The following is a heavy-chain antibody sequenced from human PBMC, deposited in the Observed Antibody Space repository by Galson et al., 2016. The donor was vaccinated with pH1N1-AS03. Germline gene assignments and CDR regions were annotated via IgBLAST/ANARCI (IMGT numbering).Heavy chain of an antibody. V-gene: IGHV4-59*01. CDR1: GYSISSGYY. Sequence: LSLTCAVSGYSISSGYYWTWIRQPPGKGLEWIGHVFYTGATNYNPSVKGRVTISIDTSNNKFSLRLNSVSASDTAVYYCARDASGLDVWGQGTTVTVS. CDR2: VFYTGAT. J-gene: IGHJ6*02. CDR3: ARDASGLDV.